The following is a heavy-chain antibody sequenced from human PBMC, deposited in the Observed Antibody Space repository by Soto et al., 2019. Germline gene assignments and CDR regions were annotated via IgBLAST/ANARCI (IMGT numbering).Heavy chain of an antibody. CDR3: ARDLNGYCSSTSCYTHGAFDI. V-gene: IGHV1-3*01. J-gene: IGHJ3*02. D-gene: IGHD2-2*02. CDR1: GYTFTSDA. CDR2: INAGNGNT. Sequence: GASVKVSCKASGYTFTSDAMHWVRQAPGQRLEWMGWINAGNGNTKYSQKFQGRVTITRDTSASTAYMELSSLRSEDTAVYYCARDLNGYCSSTSCYTHGAFDIWGQGTMVTVSS.